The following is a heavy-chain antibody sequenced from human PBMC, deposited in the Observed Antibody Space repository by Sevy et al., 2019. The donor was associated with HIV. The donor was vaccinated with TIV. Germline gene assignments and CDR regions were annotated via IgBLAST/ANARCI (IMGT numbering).Heavy chain of an antibody. J-gene: IGHJ4*02. D-gene: IGHD2-21*02. V-gene: IGHV3-30*04. CDR2: ISYDGRKK. CDR3: ARGGGYCGGDCYSIDY. Sequence: GGSLRLSCAASGFAFNDFAMNWLRQLPGKGLEWVAIISYDGRKKFYADSVKGRFTISRDNSKNVVYLQMNSLTPEDTAVYYCARGGGYCGGDCYSIDYWGQGALVTVSS. CDR1: GFAFNDFA.